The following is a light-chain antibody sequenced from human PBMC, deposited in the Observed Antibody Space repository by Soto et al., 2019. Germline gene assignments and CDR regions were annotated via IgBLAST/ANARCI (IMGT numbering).Light chain of an antibody. CDR3: QQYYRTPWT. CDR1: QSINKD. Sequence: DIQMTQSPSSLSSSVGDRVTITCRASQSINKDLIWYQQQPGKAPKLLIYAASTLQSGGPSRFRGSGSGTDFALTISSLKPEDSATYSGQQYYRTPWTFGQGTKVEIK. CDR2: AAS. V-gene: IGKV1-39*01. J-gene: IGKJ1*01.